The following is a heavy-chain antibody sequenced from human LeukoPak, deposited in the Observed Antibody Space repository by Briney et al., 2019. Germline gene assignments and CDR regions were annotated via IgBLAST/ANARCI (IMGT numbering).Heavy chain of an antibody. D-gene: IGHD4-17*01. CDR1: GFTFSSYG. J-gene: IGHJ4*02. V-gene: IGHV3-30*02. CDR2: IRYDGSNK. Sequence: PGGSLRLSCAASGFTFSSYGMHWVRQAPDKGLEWVAFIRYDGSNKYYADSVKGRFTISRDNSKNTLYLQMNSLRAEDTAVYYCAKTYGDYVAYWGQGTLVTVSS. CDR3: AKTYGDYVAY.